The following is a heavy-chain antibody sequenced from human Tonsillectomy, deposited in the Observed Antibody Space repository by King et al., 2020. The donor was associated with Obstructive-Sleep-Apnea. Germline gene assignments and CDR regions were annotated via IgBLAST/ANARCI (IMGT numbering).Heavy chain of an antibody. CDR1: GISFRSFG. CDR3: VKEGWMVGETYFDY. V-gene: IGHV3-23*04. Sequence: VQLVESGGGLVQPGGSLRLSCVASGISFRSFGMSWVRQAPGKGLEWVSGVSGSGGSTFYADSVKGRVTISRDNSKNTLYLQMNSLRAEDTALYYCVKEGWMVGETYFDYWGQGTLVTVSS. CDR2: VSGSGGST. D-gene: IGHD1-26*01. J-gene: IGHJ4*02.